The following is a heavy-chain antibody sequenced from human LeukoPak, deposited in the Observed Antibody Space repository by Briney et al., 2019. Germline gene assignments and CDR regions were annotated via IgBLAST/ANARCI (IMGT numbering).Heavy chain of an antibody. CDR3: ARRGYGSSGYTNWFDP. D-gene: IGHD3-22*01. CDR1: GFTFSSYS. V-gene: IGHV3-48*02. CDR2: ISSSSSTI. Sequence: GGSLRLSCAASGFTFSSYSMNWVRQAPGKGREWMSYISSSSSTIYSADSVKGRFTISRDNAKNSLYLQMNSLRDEDTAVYYCARRGYGSSGYTNWFDPWGQGTLVTVSS. J-gene: IGHJ5*02.